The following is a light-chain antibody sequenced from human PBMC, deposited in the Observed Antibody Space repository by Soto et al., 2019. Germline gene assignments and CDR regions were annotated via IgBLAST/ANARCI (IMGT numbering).Light chain of an antibody. V-gene: IGKV3-11*01. CDR1: QSVNSF. CDR3: QKRVNWPLT. Sequence: EIVLTQSPDTLSLSPGERAALSCRASQSVNSFLAWYQQKPGQAPRLLIYDASNRAAGIPARFSGSGSGTDFTLTISSLEPEDFAVYFCQKRVNWPLTFGGGTRVEI. J-gene: IGKJ4*01. CDR2: DAS.